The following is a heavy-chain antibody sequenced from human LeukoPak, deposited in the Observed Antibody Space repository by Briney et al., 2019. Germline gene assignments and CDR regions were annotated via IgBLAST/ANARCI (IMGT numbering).Heavy chain of an antibody. CDR2: IYTSGST. J-gene: IGHJ6*02. V-gene: IGHV4-61*02. Sequence: SQTLSLTCTVSDGSISSGSYYWSWIRQPAGKGLEWIGRIYTSGSTNYNPSLKSRVTISVDTSKNQFSLKLSSVTAADTAVYYCARGSRPHYYYGMDVWGQGTTVTVSS. CDR1: DGSISSGSYY. CDR3: ARGSRPHYYYGMDV.